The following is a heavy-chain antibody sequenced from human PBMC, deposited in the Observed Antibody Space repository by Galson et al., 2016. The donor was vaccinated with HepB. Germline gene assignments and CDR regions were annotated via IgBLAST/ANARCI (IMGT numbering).Heavy chain of an antibody. CDR1: GVSISGYY. CDR3: ARMGYYFDSRYFNL. CDR2: IYYGGSS. Sequence: SETLSLTCTVSGVSISGYYWGWIRQTPGKGLEWIANIYYGGSSYYNPSFKSRVTISVDTSKNQFSLKVTSVTAADTALYFCARMGYYFDSRYFNLWGRGTLVTVSS. V-gene: IGHV4-59*04. D-gene: IGHD3-22*01. J-gene: IGHJ2*01.